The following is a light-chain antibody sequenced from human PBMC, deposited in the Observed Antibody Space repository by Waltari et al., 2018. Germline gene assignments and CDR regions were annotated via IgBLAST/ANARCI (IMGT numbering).Light chain of an antibody. V-gene: IGLV4-69*01. CDR2: VNSDGTH. CDR3: QTWGLGYVI. J-gene: IGLJ2*01. CDR1: SGLRTYA. Sequence: QLVLTQSPSASASVGASVRLTCTLSSGLRTYAIVWHQHQPEKGPRSLMKVNSDGTHNKGDGIPDRFSGSSSGTERYLTISSLQPEDEADYYCQTWGLGYVIFGGGTKLTVL.